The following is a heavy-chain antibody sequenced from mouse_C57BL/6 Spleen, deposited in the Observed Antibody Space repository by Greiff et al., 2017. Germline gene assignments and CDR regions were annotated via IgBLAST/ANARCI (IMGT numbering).Heavy chain of an antibody. CDR2: ISSGSSTI. CDR1: GFTFSDYG. V-gene: IGHV5-17*01. CDR3: ARGGYDGSSYGYFDD. D-gene: IGHD1-1*01. Sequence: EVMLVESGGGLVKPGGSLKLSCAASGFTFSDYGMHWVRQAPEKGLEWVAYISSGSSTIYYAATVKGRFTISRDNAKNTLFLQMTSLRSEDTAMYYCARGGYDGSSYGYFDDWGQGTTLTVSS. J-gene: IGHJ2*01.